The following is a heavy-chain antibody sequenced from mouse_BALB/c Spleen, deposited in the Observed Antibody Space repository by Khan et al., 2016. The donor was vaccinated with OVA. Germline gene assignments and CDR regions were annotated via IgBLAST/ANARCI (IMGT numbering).Heavy chain of an antibody. Sequence: EVQLQQSGPELVKPGASVKISCKASGYSFTGYFMNWVMQSHGKSLEWIGRINPHIGETFYNQKFRDKTTLTVDESSSTAHMELRSLASEDSAVYYCARTYGSDFGYWGQGTTLTVSS. CDR3: ARTYGSDFGY. V-gene: IGHV1-20*02. J-gene: IGHJ2*01. CDR2: INPHIGET. D-gene: IGHD1-1*01. CDR1: GYSFTGYF.